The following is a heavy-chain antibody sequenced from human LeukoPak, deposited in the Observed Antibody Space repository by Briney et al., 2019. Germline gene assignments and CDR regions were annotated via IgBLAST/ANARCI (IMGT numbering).Heavy chain of an antibody. V-gene: IGHV7-4-1*02. D-gene: IGHD3-10*01. Sequence: ASVKVSCKASGYTFTIYPMNWVRQAPGQGLEWMGWINTNTENPTYAQGFTGRCVFSLDTSVSTAYLQISSLKTEDTAVYYCARGAFMAPRSSGSYEASGQGKLVTVSS. J-gene: IGHJ5*02. CDR3: ARGAFMAPRSSGSYEA. CDR1: GYTFTIYP. CDR2: INTNTENP.